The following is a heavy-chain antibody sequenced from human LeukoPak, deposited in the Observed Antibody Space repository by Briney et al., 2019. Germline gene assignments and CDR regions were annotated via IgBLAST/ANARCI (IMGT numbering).Heavy chain of an antibody. J-gene: IGHJ4*02. CDR2: INHNAEMI. D-gene: IGHD2-21*02. CDR3: ARDHDLSFDL. V-gene: IGHV3-48*02. Sequence: GGSLRLSCEASGFPFSSYVMSWVRQAPGKGLEWIAYINHNAEMIFYPDFVKGRFTISRDNAKNSLYLQMNALRDEATAIYYCARDHDLSFDLWGQGTLVTVSS. CDR1: GFPFSSYV.